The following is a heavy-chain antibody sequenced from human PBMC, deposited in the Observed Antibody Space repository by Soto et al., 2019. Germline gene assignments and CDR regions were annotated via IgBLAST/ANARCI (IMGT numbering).Heavy chain of an antibody. CDR3: ARDTRRGDFDY. CDR2: IYYSGST. D-gene: IGHD3-16*01. J-gene: IGHJ4*02. Sequence: QVQLQESGPGLVKPSQTLSLTCTVSGGSISSCGYYWSWIRQHPGKGLEWIGYIYYSGSTYYNPVLKSRVTISVDTSKNQFSLKLSSVTAAHTAVYYLARDTRRGDFDYWGQGTLVTVSS. CDR1: GGSISSCGYY. V-gene: IGHV4-31*03.